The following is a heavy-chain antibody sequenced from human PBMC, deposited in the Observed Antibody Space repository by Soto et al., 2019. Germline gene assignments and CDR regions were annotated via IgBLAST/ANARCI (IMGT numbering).Heavy chain of an antibody. CDR1: GDSIRQSDFY. V-gene: IGHV4-30-4*01. Sequence: QVQLQEAGPGLVRPSQTPSLTCTGLGDSIRQSDFYLSLNRPTPRKGLGWVGHIFYSGTTYYNPSLKSRLTISVDTSKNHFSLRLTSVTAADTAVYYCARDLWVEPELYYYGMDVWGQGTTVTVSS. CDR2: IFYSGTT. D-gene: IGHD1-1*01. J-gene: IGHJ6*02. CDR3: ARDLWVEPELYYYGMDV.